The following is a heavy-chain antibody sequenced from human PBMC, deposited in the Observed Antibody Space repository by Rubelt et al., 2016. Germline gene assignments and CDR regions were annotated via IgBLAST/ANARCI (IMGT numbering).Heavy chain of an antibody. CDR2: INHSGST. Sequence: QVQLQQWGAGLLKPSETLSLTCAVYGGSFSGYYWSWIRQPPGKGLEWIGEINHSGSTNYNPSLKSRVTISVETSKNQVSLKLSSVTAADTAVYYCARGLDNYGYWGQGTLVTVSS. CDR1: GGSFSGYY. V-gene: IGHV4-34*01. J-gene: IGHJ4*02. D-gene: IGHD3-16*01. CDR3: ARGLDNYGY.